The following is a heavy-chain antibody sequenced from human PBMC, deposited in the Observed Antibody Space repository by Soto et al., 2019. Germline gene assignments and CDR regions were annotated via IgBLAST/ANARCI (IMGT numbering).Heavy chain of an antibody. Sequence: QVQLVQSGAEVKKPGASVKVSCKASGYTFTSYGISWVRQAPGQGLEWMGGIIPIFGTANYAQKFQGRVTITADESTSTAYMELSSLRSEDTAVYYCARALGNSSSWPTDFDYWGQGTLVTVSS. CDR2: IIPIFGTA. J-gene: IGHJ4*02. V-gene: IGHV1-69*13. CDR1: GYTFTSYG. D-gene: IGHD6-13*01. CDR3: ARALGNSSSWPTDFDY.